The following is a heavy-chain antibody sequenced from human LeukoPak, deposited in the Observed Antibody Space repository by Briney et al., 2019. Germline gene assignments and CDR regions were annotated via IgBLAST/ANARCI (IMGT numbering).Heavy chain of an antibody. CDR1: GVSVSDYY. CDR2: VSPGGYT. Sequence: SETLSLTCAVSGVSVSDYYWSWIRQSPEKGLEWIGEVSPGGYTTYNPSLRSRVIISEDTSENQLSLNVTSVTAADTDLYYCARIRCGRGQARCYNHWAQGSLVTVSS. CDR3: ARIRCGRGQARCYNH. V-gene: IGHV4-34*01. J-gene: IGHJ5*02. D-gene: IGHD2-21*01.